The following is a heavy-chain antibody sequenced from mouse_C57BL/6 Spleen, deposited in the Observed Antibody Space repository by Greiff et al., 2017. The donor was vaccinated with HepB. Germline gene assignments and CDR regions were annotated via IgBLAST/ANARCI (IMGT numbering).Heavy chain of an antibody. Sequence: EVQLKESGPELVKPGASVKISCKASGYSFTDYNMNWVKQSNGKSLEWIGVINPNYGTTSYNQKFKGKATLTVDQSSSTAYMQLNSLTSEDSAVYYCARRGYSNYLYYAMDYWGQGTSVTVSS. V-gene: IGHV1-39*01. CDR1: GYSFTDYN. CDR2: INPNYGTT. CDR3: ARRGYSNYLYYAMDY. D-gene: IGHD2-5*01. J-gene: IGHJ4*01.